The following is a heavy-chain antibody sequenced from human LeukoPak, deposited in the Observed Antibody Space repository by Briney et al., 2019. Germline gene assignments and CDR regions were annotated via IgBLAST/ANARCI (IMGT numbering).Heavy chain of an antibody. D-gene: IGHD3-16*01. Sequence: SETLSLTCAVYGGSFSGYYWSWIRQPPGKGLEWIGEINHSGSTNYNPSLKSRVTISVDTSKNHLSLKLSSVTAADTAVYYCTREKSYGYIRADSWGQGTLVAVSS. J-gene: IGHJ4*02. V-gene: IGHV4-34*01. CDR3: TREKSYGYIRADS. CDR2: INHSGST. CDR1: GGSFSGYY.